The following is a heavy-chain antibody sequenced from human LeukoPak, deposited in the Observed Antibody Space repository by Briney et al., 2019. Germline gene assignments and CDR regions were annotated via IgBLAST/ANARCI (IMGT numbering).Heavy chain of an antibody. CDR3: TRGSIAYYYMDV. CDR2: IYTSGST. V-gene: IGHV4-4*07. D-gene: IGHD3-22*01. Sequence: SSETLSLTCTVSGDSISSYYWSWLRQPAGKGLEWIGRIYTSGSTNYNPSLKSRVTMSVDTSMNQFSLKLSSVTAADTAVYYCTRGSIAYYYMDVWGKGTTVTISS. J-gene: IGHJ6*03. CDR1: GDSISSYY.